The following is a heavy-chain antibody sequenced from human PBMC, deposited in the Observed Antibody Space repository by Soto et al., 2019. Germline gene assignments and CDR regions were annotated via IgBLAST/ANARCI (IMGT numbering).Heavy chain of an antibody. Sequence: ASVKVSCKASGYTFTSYCISWVRQAPGQGLEWMGWISAYNGNTNYAQKLQGRVTMTTDTSTSTAYMELRSLRSDDTAVYYCAREGKLYDFWSGYYTGLPYYGMDVWGQGTTVTVSS. V-gene: IGHV1-18*01. CDR1: GYTFTSYC. CDR2: ISAYNGNT. CDR3: AREGKLYDFWSGYYTGLPYYGMDV. J-gene: IGHJ6*02. D-gene: IGHD3-3*01.